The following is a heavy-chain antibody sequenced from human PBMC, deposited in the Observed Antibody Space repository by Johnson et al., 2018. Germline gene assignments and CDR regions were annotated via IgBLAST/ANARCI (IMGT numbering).Heavy chain of an antibody. CDR1: GFTFSDHY. J-gene: IGHJ4*02. V-gene: IGHV3-72*01. D-gene: IGHD3-22*01. CDR3: ARSNGDSSGHVYFDC. CDR2: SRNKAKSYTT. Sequence: EVQLVESGGGLVQPGGSLRLACAVSGFTFSDHYMDWVRQAPGKGQEWVGRSRNKAKSYTTEYAAPVKGRFTISRDDSENSLYLQKNSLKTDDTAVYCCARSNGDSSGHVYFDCWGQGTLVTVSS.